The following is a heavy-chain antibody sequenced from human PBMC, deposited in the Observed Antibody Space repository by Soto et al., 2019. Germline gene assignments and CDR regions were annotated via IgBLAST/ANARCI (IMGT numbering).Heavy chain of an antibody. V-gene: IGHV3-7*01. J-gene: IGHJ4*02. Sequence: EVQLVESGGGLVQPGGSLRLSCAASGFTFHNYWMGWVRQTPDKGLEWVANIKPDGSEKYYVDSVKGRFTISRDNAKNSLYLQMTSLRAEDTAVYYCARENYFDYWGQGTLVTVSS. CDR2: IKPDGSEK. CDR1: GFTFHNYW. CDR3: ARENYFDY.